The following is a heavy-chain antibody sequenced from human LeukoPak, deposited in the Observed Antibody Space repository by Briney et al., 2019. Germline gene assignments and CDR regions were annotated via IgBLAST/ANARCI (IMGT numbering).Heavy chain of an antibody. CDR3: AGALGGVDY. Sequence: SETLSLTCAVYGGSFSGYYWSWIRQPPGKGLEWIGEINHSGSTNYNPSLKSRATISVDTSKSQFSLKLSSVTAADTAVYYCAGALGGVDYWGQGTLVTVSS. D-gene: IGHD1-26*01. CDR2: INHSGST. J-gene: IGHJ4*02. CDR1: GGSFSGYY. V-gene: IGHV4-34*01.